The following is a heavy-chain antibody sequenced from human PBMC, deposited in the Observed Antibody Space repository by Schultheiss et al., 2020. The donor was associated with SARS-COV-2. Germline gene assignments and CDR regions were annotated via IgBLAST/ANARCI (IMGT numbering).Heavy chain of an antibody. CDR3: ARRYDFWSGYYYYYYMDV. D-gene: IGHD3-3*01. J-gene: IGHJ6*03. CDR1: GYSFTSYW. V-gene: IGHV5-10-1*01. CDR2: IDPSDSST. Sequence: GGSLRLSCKGSGYSFTSYWISWVRQMPGKGLEWLGRIDPSDSSTNYSPSFQGHVTISADKSISTAYLQWSSLKASDTAMYYCARRYDFWSGYYYYYYMDVWGKGTTVTVSS.